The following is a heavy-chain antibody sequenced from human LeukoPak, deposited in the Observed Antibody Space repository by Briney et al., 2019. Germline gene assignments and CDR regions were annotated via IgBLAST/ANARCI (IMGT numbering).Heavy chain of an antibody. D-gene: IGHD3-9*01. CDR3: AKDLRYFDWGSFDY. Sequence: PGGSLRLSCAASGFTFSSYAMSWVRQAPGKGLEWVSAISGSGCSTYYADSVKGLFTISRYNSKNTMYLQMNSLRAEDTAVYYCAKDLRYFDWGSFDYWGQGTLVTVSS. CDR2: ISGSGCST. J-gene: IGHJ4*02. CDR1: GFTFSSYA. V-gene: IGHV3-23*01.